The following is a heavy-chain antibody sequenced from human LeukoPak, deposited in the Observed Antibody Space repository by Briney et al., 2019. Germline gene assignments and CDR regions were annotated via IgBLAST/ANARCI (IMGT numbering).Heavy chain of an antibody. V-gene: IGHV5-51*01. J-gene: IGHJ4*02. CDR3: ARLSAGSHFHLDS. Sequence: ESLKISCTGSGYSFSNNWIGWVRQMPGKGLEWMGIIYPGDSQTRYSPSFQGQVTISADKSISTAYLQWSSLKASDIAMYYCARLSAGSHFHLDSWGQGTLVTVSS. CDR2: IYPGDSQT. D-gene: IGHD1-26*01. CDR1: GYSFSNNW.